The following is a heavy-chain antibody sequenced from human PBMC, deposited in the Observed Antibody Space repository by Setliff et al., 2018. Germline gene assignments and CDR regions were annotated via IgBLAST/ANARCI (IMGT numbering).Heavy chain of an antibody. CDR1: GFTFGDYY. Sequence: LRLSCSASGFTFGDYYMSWIRQPPGKGLEWIGSIYYSGSTYYNPSLKSRVTISVDTSKNQFSLKLSSVTAADTAVYYCARVSGMGSPPYYYYYYGMDVWGQGTTVTVSS. D-gene: IGHD6-25*01. V-gene: IGHV4-38-2*02. J-gene: IGHJ6*02. CDR2: IYYSGST. CDR3: ARVSGMGSPPYYYYYYGMDV.